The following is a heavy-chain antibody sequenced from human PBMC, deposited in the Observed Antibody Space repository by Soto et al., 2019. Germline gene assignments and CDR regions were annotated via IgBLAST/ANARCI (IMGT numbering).Heavy chain of an antibody. D-gene: IGHD1-26*01. J-gene: IGHJ5*01. Sequence: QLLESGGGLVQPGGSLRLSCAASGFTFSAYGMTWVRQAPGKGLEWVSTINDSGGGTFYADSVKGRFSISRDNSKNTLYVQLNSLRVEDTAIYFCAKGAGGYLDSWGLGTLVTVSS. CDR2: INDSGGGT. V-gene: IGHV3-23*01. CDR3: AKGAGGYLDS. CDR1: GFTFSAYG.